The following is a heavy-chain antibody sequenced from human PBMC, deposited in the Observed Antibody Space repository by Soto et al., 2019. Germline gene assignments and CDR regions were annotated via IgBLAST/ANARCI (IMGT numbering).Heavy chain of an antibody. Sequence: EVQLLESGGGLVQPGGSLRLSCAASGFTFSDYAMTWARQAPGKGLEWVAAIIGVGARTYYADSVKGRFTISRDNSMNTLSLQMNSLRVEDTALYYCAKCREGTMVYFDHWGQGILVTVSS. J-gene: IGHJ4*02. CDR2: IIGVGART. D-gene: IGHD3-10*01. V-gene: IGHV3-23*01. CDR3: AKCREGTMVYFDH. CDR1: GFTFSDYA.